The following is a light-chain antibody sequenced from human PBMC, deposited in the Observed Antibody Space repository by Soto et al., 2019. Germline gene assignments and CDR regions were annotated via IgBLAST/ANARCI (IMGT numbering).Light chain of an antibody. CDR3: QQYNNWPWT. CDR2: GAS. J-gene: IGKJ1*01. Sequence: EIVMTQSPATLSVSPGERATLSCRASQSISSNLAWYQQKPGQAPRLLIYGASTRATGVPPTFSGSGSGTDFTLTISSLQSEDFAVYYCQQYNNWPWTFGQGTKV. CDR1: QSISSN. V-gene: IGKV3-15*01.